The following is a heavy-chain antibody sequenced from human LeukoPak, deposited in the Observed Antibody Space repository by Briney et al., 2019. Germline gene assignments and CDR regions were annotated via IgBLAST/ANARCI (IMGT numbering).Heavy chain of an antibody. CDR3: ARTLVPAAMSNNWFDP. J-gene: IGHJ5*02. CDR2: ISSSSSYI. V-gene: IGHV3-21*01. D-gene: IGHD2-2*01. Sequence: PGGSLRLSCAASGFTFSSYSMKWVRQAPGKGLEWVSAISSSSSYIYYADSVKGRFTISRDNAKNSLYLQMNSLRAEDTAVYYCARTLVPAAMSNNWFDPWGQGTLVTVSS. CDR1: GFTFSSYS.